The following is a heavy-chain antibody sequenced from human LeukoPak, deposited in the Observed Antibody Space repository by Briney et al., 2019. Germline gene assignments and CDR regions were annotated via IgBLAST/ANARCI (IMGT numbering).Heavy chain of an antibody. CDR3: ARDLRRFDWLSIYGMDV. CDR1: GFTVSSNY. J-gene: IGHJ6*02. Sequence: GGSLRLSCAASGFTVSSNYMSWVRQAPGKGLEWVSVIYSGGSTYYADSVKGRFTIPRDNSKNTLYLQMNSLRAEDTAVYYCARDLRRFDWLSIYGMDVWGQGTTVTVSS. D-gene: IGHD3-9*01. V-gene: IGHV3-53*01. CDR2: IYSGGST.